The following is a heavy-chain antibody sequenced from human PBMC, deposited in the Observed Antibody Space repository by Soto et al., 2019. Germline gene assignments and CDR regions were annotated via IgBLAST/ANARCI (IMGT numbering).Heavy chain of an antibody. Sequence: KESGPTLVKPTQTLTLTCTFSGFSLSTSGVGVGWIRQPPGKALEWLALIYWDDDKRYSPSLKSRLTITKDTSTNQVVLKMTNMDPADTATYYCAHAQPNYYDSSGYSRYFDYWGQGTLVTVSS. J-gene: IGHJ4*02. CDR3: AHAQPNYYDSSGYSRYFDY. V-gene: IGHV2-5*02. CDR1: GFSLSTSGVG. CDR2: IYWDDDK. D-gene: IGHD3-22*01.